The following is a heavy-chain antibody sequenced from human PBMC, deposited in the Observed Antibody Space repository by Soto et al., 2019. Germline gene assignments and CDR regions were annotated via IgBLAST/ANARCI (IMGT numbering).Heavy chain of an antibody. CDR3: ARDHWGSGYYHYGMDV. J-gene: IGHJ6*02. CDR2: ISYSGST. V-gene: IGHV4-31*03. CDR1: GGSINSDIYY. Sequence: QVQLQESGPGLVKPSQTLSLTCTVSGGSINSDIYYWSWVRQHPGKGLEWIGYISYSGSTYYNPSLKSRVTISVDSSKNQFSLKLSSVTAADTAVYYCARDHWGSGYYHYGMDVWGQGTTVTVSS. D-gene: IGHD7-27*01.